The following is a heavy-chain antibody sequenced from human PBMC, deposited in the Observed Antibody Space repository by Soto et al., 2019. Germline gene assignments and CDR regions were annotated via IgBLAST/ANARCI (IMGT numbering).Heavy chain of an antibody. CDR3: AKDGIQLWPRYYFDF. CDR1: GYSFTNYS. Sequence: HVQLVQSEAEVKKPGASVQVSCKASGYSFTNYSMHWVRQVPGQGPEWMGKINPTSGSTSYAQEFKDKVTMTRDMSSNTLYIQLSSLTSEDTAVYYCAKDGIQLWPRYYFDFWGQGTLVIVSS. V-gene: IGHV1-46*01. J-gene: IGHJ4*02. CDR2: INPTSGST. D-gene: IGHD5-18*01.